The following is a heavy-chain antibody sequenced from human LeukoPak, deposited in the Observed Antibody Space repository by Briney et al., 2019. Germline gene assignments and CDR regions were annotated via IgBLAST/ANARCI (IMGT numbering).Heavy chain of an antibody. CDR3: AREYSSGSNIDY. Sequence: ASVKVSCKASGYTLITYGISWLRQAPGQGLEWMGWINAYNGNTNYAQKLQGRVTMTTDTSTSTAYMELRSLTSDDTAVYYCAREYSSGSNIDYWGQGTLVTVSS. D-gene: IGHD6-19*01. J-gene: IGHJ4*02. CDR2: INAYNGNT. V-gene: IGHV1-18*01. CDR1: GYTLITYG.